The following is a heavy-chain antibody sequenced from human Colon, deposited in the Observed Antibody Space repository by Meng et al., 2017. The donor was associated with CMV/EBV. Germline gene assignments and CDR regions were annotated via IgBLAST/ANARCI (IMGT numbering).Heavy chain of an antibody. CDR1: GFTFSSYA. Sequence: GSLRLSCVGSGFTFSSYALSWVRQAPGKGLEWVSTVSGSSITTYYADSVKGRFTISRDNYNDILSLEMNSLRVEDTALYYCVKDHKDWGHGTLVTVSS. J-gene: IGHJ4*01. V-gene: IGHV3-23*01. CDR3: VKDHKD. CDR2: VSGSSITT.